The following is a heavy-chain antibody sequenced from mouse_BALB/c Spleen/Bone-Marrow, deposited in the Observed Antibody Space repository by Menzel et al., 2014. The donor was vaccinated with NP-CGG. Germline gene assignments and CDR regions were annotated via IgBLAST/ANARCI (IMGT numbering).Heavy chain of an antibody. CDR2: IRNKANGYTT. Sequence: EVKVEESGGGLVQPGGSLRLSCATSGFTFTDYYMNWVRQPPGKALEWLGFIRNKANGYTTEYSASVKGRFTISRDNSQNTLYLQMNTLRAEDSATYYCARDKGRVFFDYWGQGTTLTVSS. J-gene: IGHJ2*01. CDR3: ARDKGRVFFDY. V-gene: IGHV7-3*02. CDR1: GFTFTDYY.